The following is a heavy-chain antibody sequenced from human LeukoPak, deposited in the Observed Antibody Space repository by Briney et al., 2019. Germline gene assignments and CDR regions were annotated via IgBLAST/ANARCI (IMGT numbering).Heavy chain of an antibody. V-gene: IGHV1-8*01. CDR1: GYSFTSYD. CDR3: ASGHKRYGPRHWFDP. J-gene: IGHJ5*02. Sequence: ASVKVSCKASGYSFTSYDIIWVRQATGQGREWRGWMNPNSGNTAYAQKFQGRVTMTRNTSISTAYMEVSSLTSEDTAVYFCASGHKRYGPRHWFDPWGQGTLVTVSS. CDR2: MNPNSGNT. D-gene: IGHD1-14*01.